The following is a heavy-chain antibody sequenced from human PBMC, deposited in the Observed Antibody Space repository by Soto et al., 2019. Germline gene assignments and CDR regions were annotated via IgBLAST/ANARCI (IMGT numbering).Heavy chain of an antibody. J-gene: IGHJ5*02. D-gene: IGHD4-17*01. V-gene: IGHV4-39*01. CDR1: GGSIISSNSY. Sequence: SETLSLTCTVSGGSIISSNSYWGWIRQPPGKGLEWIGSIYYTGSTYYKSSLRSRLTIYVDTSKNQFSLTLNSVTAADTAMYYCARHPHYGDYVAWFDPWGQGTLVTVSS. CDR2: IYYTGST. CDR3: ARHPHYGDYVAWFDP.